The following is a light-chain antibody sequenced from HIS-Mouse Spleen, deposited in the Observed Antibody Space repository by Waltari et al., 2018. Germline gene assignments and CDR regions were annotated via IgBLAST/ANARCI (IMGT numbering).Light chain of an antibody. CDR2: KDS. Sequence: SYELTQPPSVSVSPGQTARITCSGDALPKQYAYWYQQKPGQAPVLVLYKDSGRPSGIPERFSGSSSGTTVTLTISGVQAEDEADYYWQSADSSGTYWVFGGGTKLTVL. CDR3: QSADSSGTYWV. CDR1: ALPKQY. J-gene: IGLJ3*02. V-gene: IGLV3-25*03.